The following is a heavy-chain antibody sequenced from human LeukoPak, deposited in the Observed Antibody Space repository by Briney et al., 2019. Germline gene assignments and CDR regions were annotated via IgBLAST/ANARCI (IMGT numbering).Heavy chain of an antibody. J-gene: IGHJ5*02. V-gene: IGHV4-4*07. Sequence: SETLSLTCTVSGGSISSYYWSWIRQPPGKGLEWIGRIYTSGSTNYNPSLKSRVTMSVDTSKNQFSLKLSSVTAADTAVYYCARDCGLSGSGSYYTNWFDPWGQGTLVTVSS. CDR2: IYTSGST. CDR1: GGSISSYY. D-gene: IGHD3-10*01. CDR3: ARDCGLSGSGSYYTNWFDP.